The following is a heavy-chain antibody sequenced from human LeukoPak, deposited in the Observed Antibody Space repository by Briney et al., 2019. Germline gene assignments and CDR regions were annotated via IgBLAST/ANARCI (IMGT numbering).Heavy chain of an antibody. CDR2: ITSSSSTT. J-gene: IGHJ4*02. CDR3: ANSGSNRFDY. D-gene: IGHD1-26*01. CDR1: GFTFSSYG. V-gene: IGHV3-48*02. Sequence: GRSLRLSCAASGFTFSSYGMHWVRLAPGKGLEWVSYITSSSSTTYYADSVKGRFTISRDNAKNSLYLQMNSLRDEDTAVYYCANSGSNRFDYWGQGTLVTVSS.